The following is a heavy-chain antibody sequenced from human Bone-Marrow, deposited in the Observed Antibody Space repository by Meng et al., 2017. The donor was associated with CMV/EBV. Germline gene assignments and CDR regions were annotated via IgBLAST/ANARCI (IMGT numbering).Heavy chain of an antibody. V-gene: IGHV3-23*03. J-gene: IGHJ6*02. CDR3: AKEYYDFWSGKSDYYYGMDV. Sequence: GGSLRLSCAASGFTFSSYAMSWVRQAPGKGLEWVSVIYSGGSSTYYADSVKGRFTLSRDNSKNTLYLQMNSLRAEDTAVYYCAKEYYDFWSGKSDYYYGMDVWGQGTTVTVSS. D-gene: IGHD3-3*01. CDR2: IYSGGSST. CDR1: GFTFSSYA.